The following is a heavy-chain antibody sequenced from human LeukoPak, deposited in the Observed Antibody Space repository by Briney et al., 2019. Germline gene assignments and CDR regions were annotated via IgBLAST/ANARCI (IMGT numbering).Heavy chain of an antibody. CDR3: AKDRGIMITFGGVIPQY. J-gene: IGHJ4*02. CDR2: ISGSGGST. V-gene: IGHV3-23*01. CDR1: GFTFSSYA. D-gene: IGHD3-16*02. Sequence: PGGSLRLSCAASGFTFSSYAMSWVRQAPGKGLEWVSAISGSGGSTYYADSVKGRFTISRDNSKSTLYLQMNSLRAEDTAVYYCAKDRGIMITFGGVIPQYWGQGTLVTVSS.